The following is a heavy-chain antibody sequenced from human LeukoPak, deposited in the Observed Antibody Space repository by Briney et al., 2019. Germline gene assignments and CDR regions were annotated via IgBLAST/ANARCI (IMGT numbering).Heavy chain of an antibody. CDR2: INHSGST. CDR1: GGSISSYY. CDR3: ARMNYYDSSGYGWFDP. V-gene: IGHV4-34*01. J-gene: IGHJ5*02. Sequence: SETLSLTCTVSGGSISSYYWGWIRQPPGKGLEWIGEINHSGSTNYNPSLKSRVTISVDTSKNQFSLKLSSVTAADTAVYYCARMNYYDSSGYGWFDPWGQGTLVTVSS. D-gene: IGHD3-22*01.